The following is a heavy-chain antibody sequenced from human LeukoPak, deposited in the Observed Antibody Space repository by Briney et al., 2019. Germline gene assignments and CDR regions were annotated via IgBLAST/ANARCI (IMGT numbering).Heavy chain of an antibody. CDR2: IGAADLGT. CDR3: AKEAHRVGRPLFDF. CDR1: GVIFSEYA. V-gene: IGHV3-23*01. J-gene: IGHJ4*02. Sequence: GSLRLSRAASGVIFSEYAMSWVRRTPEKGLEWVSGIGAADLGTYYADSVKGRFTISRDISKSTLYLQMNSLRVEDTAVYYCAKEAHRVGRPLFDFWGQGTLVTVSS.